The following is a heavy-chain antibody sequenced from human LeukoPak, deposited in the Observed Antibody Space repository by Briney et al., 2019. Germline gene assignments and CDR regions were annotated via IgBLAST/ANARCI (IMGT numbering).Heavy chain of an antibody. J-gene: IGHJ4*02. CDR3: ARDYNWNDGIDY. CDR2: TSSSSSYI. V-gene: IGHV3-21*01. CDR1: GFTFSSYS. Sequence: GGSLRLSCAASGFTFSSYSMNWVRQAPGKGLEWVSSTSSSSSYIYYADSVKGRFTISRDNAKNSLYLQMNSLRAEDTAVYYCARDYNWNDGIDYWGQGTLVTVSS. D-gene: IGHD1-1*01.